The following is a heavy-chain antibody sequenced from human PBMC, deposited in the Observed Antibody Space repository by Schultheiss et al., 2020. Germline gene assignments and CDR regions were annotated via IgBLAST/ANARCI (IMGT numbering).Heavy chain of an antibody. J-gene: IGHJ6*03. V-gene: IGHV4-59*01. CDR1: GASISRYY. D-gene: IGHD2-2*01. CDR3: ARRLEVWYCSSTSCQPIYYYYYYMDV. CDR2: IYYSGST. Sequence: SATMSLTCTVSGASISRYYWSWIRQTPGKGLEWIGYIYYSGSTNYNPSLKSRVTMSVDTSKNQFSLKLSSVTAADTAVYYCARRLEVWYCSSTSCQPIYYYYYYMDVWGKGTTVTVSS.